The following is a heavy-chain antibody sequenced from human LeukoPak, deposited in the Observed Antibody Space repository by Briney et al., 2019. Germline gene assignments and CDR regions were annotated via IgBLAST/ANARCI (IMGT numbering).Heavy chain of an antibody. CDR1: GGSISSGGYY. CDR2: IYYSGST. V-gene: IGHV4-31*03. D-gene: IGHD3-22*01. J-gene: IGHJ4*02. CDR3: ARDSWDSSGYYHDY. Sequence: SETLSLTCTVSGGSISSGGYYWSWIRQHPGKGLEWIGYIYYSGSTYYNPSLKGRVTISVDTSKNQFSLKLSSVTAADTAVYYCARDSWDSSGYYHDYWGQGTLVTVSS.